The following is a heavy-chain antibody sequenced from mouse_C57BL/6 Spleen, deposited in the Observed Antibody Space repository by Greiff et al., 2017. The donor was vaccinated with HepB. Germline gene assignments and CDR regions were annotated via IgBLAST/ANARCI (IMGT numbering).Heavy chain of an antibody. J-gene: IGHJ4*01. CDR2: IWGDGST. CDR3: AKGLRSLTTIGMDY. V-gene: IGHV2-3*01. Sequence: LVAPSQSLSITCPVSGFSLTSYGVSWVRQPPGKGLEWLGVIWGDGSTNYHSALISRLSISKDNSKSQVFLKLNSLQTDDTATYYCAKGLRSLTTIGMDYWGQGTSVTVSS. CDR1: GFSLTSYG. D-gene: IGHD1-1*01.